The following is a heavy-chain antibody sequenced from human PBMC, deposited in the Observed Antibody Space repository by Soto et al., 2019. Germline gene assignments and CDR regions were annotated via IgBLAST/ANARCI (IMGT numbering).Heavy chain of an antibody. CDR3: ARAPPVPYYDSSGPLFDY. V-gene: IGHV4-59*01. CDR1: GGSISSYY. J-gene: IGHJ4*02. Sequence: SATLSVTCTVSGGSISSYYWSWIRQPPGKGLEWIGYIYYSGSTNYNPSLKSRVTISVDTSKNQFSLKLSSVTAADAAVYYCARAPPVPYYDSSGPLFDYWGQGTLVTVSS. CDR2: IYYSGST. D-gene: IGHD3-22*01.